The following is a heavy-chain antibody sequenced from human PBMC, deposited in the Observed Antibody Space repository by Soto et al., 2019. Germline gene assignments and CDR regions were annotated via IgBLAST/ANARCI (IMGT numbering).Heavy chain of an antibody. CDR3: ARQAYDILTGPFPSGWFDP. J-gene: IGHJ5*02. CDR1: GGSISSSSYY. CDR2: IYYSGST. D-gene: IGHD3-9*01. Sequence: SETLSLTCTVSGGSISSSSYYWGWIRQPPGKGLEWIGSIYYSGSTYYNPSLKSRVTISVDTSKNQFSLKLSSVTAADTAVYYCARQAYDILTGPFPSGWFDPLGQGTLVTVSS. V-gene: IGHV4-39*01.